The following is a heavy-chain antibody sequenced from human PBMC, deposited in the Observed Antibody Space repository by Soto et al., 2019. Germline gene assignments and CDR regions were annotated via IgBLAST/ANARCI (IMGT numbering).Heavy chain of an antibody. V-gene: IGHV1-8*01. CDR3: AGAIGRFSCYGDDRDLIAV. CDR2: MNPNSGNT. Sequence: ASVKVSCKAPGYTFTSYDINWVRQAAGQGIEWMGWMNPNSGNTGYAQKFQGRVTMTRNTSISTAYVELSSLRSEGTAVYYCAGAIGRFSCYGDDRDLIAVWGQGTTVTVSS. J-gene: IGHJ6*02. CDR1: GYTFTSYD. D-gene: IGHD5-12*01.